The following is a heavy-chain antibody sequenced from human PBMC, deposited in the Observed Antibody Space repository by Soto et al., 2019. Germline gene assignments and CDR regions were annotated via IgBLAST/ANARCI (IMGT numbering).Heavy chain of an antibody. J-gene: IGHJ4*02. CDR3: AIYYYDSSGYSPTLYYFDY. CDR2: MNPNSGNT. D-gene: IGHD3-22*01. Sequence: QVQLVQSGAEVKKPGASVKVSCKASGYTFTSYDINWVRQATGQGLEWMGWMNPNSGNTGYAQKFQCRVTMTRNTSISTAYMELSSLRSEDTAVYYCAIYYYDSSGYSPTLYYFDYWGQGTLVTVSS. CDR1: GYTFTSYD. V-gene: IGHV1-8*01.